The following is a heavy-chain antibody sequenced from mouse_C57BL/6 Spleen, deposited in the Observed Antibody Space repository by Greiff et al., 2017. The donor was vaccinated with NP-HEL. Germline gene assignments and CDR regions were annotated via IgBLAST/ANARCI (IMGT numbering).Heavy chain of an antibody. Sequence: EVQLQQSGPELVKPGASVKISCKASGYTFTDYYMNWVKQSHGKSLEWIGDINPNNGGTSYNQKFKGKATLTVDKSSSTAYMELRSLTSEDSAVYYCASSGYHYYAMDYWGQGTSVTVSS. CDR2: INPNNGGT. V-gene: IGHV1-26*01. J-gene: IGHJ4*01. CDR3: ASSGYHYYAMDY. CDR1: GYTFTDYY. D-gene: IGHD3-2*02.